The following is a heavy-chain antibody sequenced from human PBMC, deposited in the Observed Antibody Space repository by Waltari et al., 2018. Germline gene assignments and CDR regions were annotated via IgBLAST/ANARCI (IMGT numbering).Heavy chain of an antibody. V-gene: IGHV4-30-2*01. D-gene: IGHD3-10*01. Sequence: QVQLQESGPGLVTPSQTLSLTCTVSGGSISSGGYYWSWIRPPPGKGLEWIGYIYHSGSTYYNPSLKSRVTISVDRSKNQFSLKLSSVTAADTAVYYCARSDRLNTAGPYYYFDYWGQGTLVTVSS. CDR1: GGSISSGGYY. J-gene: IGHJ4*02. CDR2: IYHSGST. CDR3: ARSDRLNTAGPYYYFDY.